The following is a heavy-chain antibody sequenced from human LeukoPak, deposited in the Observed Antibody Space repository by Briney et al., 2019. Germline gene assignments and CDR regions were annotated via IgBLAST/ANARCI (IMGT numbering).Heavy chain of an antibody. CDR2: INPTGGST. CDR1: GYTFANYD. CDR3: ARVAPRKNKWLPFDY. Sequence: AASVKVSCKASGYTFANYDIHWVRQAPGQGLGWMGLINPTGGSTGYAQKFQGRVTMTRDTSISTAYMELSRLRSDDTAVYYCARVAPRKNKWLPFDYWGQGTLVTVSS. J-gene: IGHJ4*02. D-gene: IGHD3-22*01. V-gene: IGHV1-2*06.